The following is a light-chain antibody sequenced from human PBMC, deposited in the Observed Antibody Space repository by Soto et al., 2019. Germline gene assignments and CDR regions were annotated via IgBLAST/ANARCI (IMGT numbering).Light chain of an antibody. CDR1: SSDIGTFSS. Sequence: QSVLTQPPSASGSPRQSVTISCTGTSSDIGTFSSISWYQQYPGKAPKLMIFGVSQRPSGVPDRFSGSKSANTASLTVSGLQDEDEAEYYCSSQAGSDSLMVFGGGTKLTVL. J-gene: IGLJ2*01. CDR2: GVS. V-gene: IGLV2-8*01. CDR3: SSQAGSDSLMV.